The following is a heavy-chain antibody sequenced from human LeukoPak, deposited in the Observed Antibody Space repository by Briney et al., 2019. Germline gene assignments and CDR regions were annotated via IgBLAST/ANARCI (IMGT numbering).Heavy chain of an antibody. CDR2: INPTTGDT. V-gene: IGHV1-2*06. D-gene: IGHD6-13*01. J-gene: IGHJ4*02. Sequence: ATVKVSCKASGYTFTGYHIHWVRQAPGQGLEWMGRINPTTGDTNFAQKFQGRVTMTRDTSITTAYMEVSSLRPDDTAMYFCARDQGSLSRSWYTGYWGQGTQLTVSS. CDR1: GYTFTGYH. CDR3: ARDQGSLSRSWYTGY.